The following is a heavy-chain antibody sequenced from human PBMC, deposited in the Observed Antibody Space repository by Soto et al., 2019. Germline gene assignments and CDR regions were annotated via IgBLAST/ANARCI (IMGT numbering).Heavy chain of an antibody. J-gene: IGHJ4*02. D-gene: IGHD6-19*01. V-gene: IGHV3-30*18. CDR1: GFTFSSDG. Sequence: DLVESGGGVVQPGRSLRLSCAAAGFTFSSDGMFWVRQAPGKGLEWVAVISYDGSKKYYADSVKGRFTISRDNSKNTLYLQMNSLRAEDTAVYYCAKAFSSGWYYFDYWGQGTLVTVSS. CDR2: ISYDGSKK. CDR3: AKAFSSGWYYFDY.